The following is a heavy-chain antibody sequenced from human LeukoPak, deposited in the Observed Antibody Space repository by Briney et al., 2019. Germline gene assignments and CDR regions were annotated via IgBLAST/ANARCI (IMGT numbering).Heavy chain of an antibody. J-gene: IGHJ4*02. CDR2: INPTGGST. CDR3: ATARDRVVPAAPDY. CDR1: GYTFTGYY. Sequence: ASVKVPCKASGYTFTGYYMHWVRQAPGQGLEWMGIINPTGGSTTYAQKFQGRVTMTEDTSTDTAYMELSSLRSEDTAVYYCATARDRVVPAAPDYWGQGTLVTVSS. V-gene: IGHV1-46*01. D-gene: IGHD2-2*01.